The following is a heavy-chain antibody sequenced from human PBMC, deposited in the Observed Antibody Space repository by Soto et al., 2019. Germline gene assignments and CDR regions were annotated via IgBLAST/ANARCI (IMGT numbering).Heavy chain of an antibody. V-gene: IGHV3-21*04. J-gene: IGHJ5*02. Sequence: GGSLRLSCAVSGFKFAGYTINWVRQAPGKGLEWVSSISGSNTYIYYADAVKGRFTISRDNSKNSVFLQMNSLRTEDTALYYCAREDRISAPGGICFHPWGQGTLVTVSS. CDR1: GFKFAGYT. CDR2: ISGSNTYI. CDR3: AREDRISAPGGICFHP. D-gene: IGHD6-13*01.